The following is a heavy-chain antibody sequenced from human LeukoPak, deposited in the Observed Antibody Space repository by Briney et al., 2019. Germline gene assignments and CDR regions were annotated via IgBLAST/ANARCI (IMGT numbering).Heavy chain of an antibody. CDR2: IYSYSGIT. Sequence: SETLSLTCTVSGGSISSSGYYWGWIRQPPGKGLEWIGSIYSYSGITYYNPSLKSRVTISVDTSKNQFSLKLSSVTAADTAVYYCGRVDGDRFFDYWGQGTLVTVSS. V-gene: IGHV4-39*01. J-gene: IGHJ4*02. CDR3: GRVDGDRFFDY. D-gene: IGHD4-17*01. CDR1: GGSISSSGYY.